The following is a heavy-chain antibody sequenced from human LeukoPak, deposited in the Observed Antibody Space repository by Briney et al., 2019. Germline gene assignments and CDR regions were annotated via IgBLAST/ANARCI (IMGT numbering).Heavy chain of an antibody. J-gene: IGHJ4*02. Sequence: SETLSLTCSVSGGSISSYYWSWIRQPPGKGLEWIGYIYYSGSTNYNPSLKSRVTISVDTSKNQFSLKLNSVTAADTAVYYCAGGGDSGGYYYPMFDYWGQGTLVTVSS. V-gene: IGHV4-59*01. D-gene: IGHD3-22*01. CDR1: GGSISSYY. CDR3: AGGGDSGGYYYPMFDY. CDR2: IYYSGST.